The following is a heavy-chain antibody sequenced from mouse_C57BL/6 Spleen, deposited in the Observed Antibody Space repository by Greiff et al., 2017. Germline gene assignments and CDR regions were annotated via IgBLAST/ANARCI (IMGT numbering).Heavy chain of an antibody. CDR2: IDPNSGGT. CDR1: GYTFTSYW. Sequence: VQLQQPGAELVKPGASVKLSCKASGYTFTSYWMHWVKQRPGRGLEWIGRIDPNSGGTKYNEKFKSKATLTVDKPSSTAYMQLSSLTSEDSAVWYCASYYSNSHYYAMDYWGQGTSVTVSS. CDR3: ASYYSNSHYYAMDY. D-gene: IGHD2-5*01. J-gene: IGHJ4*01. V-gene: IGHV1-72*01.